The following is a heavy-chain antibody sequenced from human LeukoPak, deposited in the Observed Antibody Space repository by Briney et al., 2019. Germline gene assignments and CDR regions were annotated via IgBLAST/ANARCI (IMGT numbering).Heavy chain of an antibody. V-gene: IGHV3-33*02. D-gene: IGHD1-1*01. CDR1: GFSFRSHG. Sequence: GGSLRLSCAASGFSFRSHGMHWVRQAPGKGMEWVAVIWYDGSNQYYADSAKGRFTISRDNSKNMVFLQMNNLRDDDTAVYYCARDTTARYLDYWGQGALVIVSS. J-gene: IGHJ4*02. CDR2: IWYDGSNQ. CDR3: ARDTTARYLDY.